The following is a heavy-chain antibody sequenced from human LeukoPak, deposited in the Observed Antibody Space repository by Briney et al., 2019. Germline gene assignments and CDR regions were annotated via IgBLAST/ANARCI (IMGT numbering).Heavy chain of an antibody. J-gene: IGHJ5*02. V-gene: IGHV3-23*01. D-gene: IGHD2-2*01. CDR2: ISDTDDST. CDR3: ARDRPAWAVVPAATPFDP. Sequence: GGSLRLSCAASGFTFSSYAMSWVRQAPGKGLEWVSSISDTDDSTYDADSVKGRFSISRDNSKNTLYLQMNSLRAEDTAVYYCARDRPAWAVVPAATPFDPWGQGTLVTVSS. CDR1: GFTFSSYA.